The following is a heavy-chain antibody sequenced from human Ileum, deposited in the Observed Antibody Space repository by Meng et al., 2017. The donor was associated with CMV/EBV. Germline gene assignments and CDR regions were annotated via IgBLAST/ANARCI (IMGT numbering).Heavy chain of an antibody. CDR1: GDSISNYF. CDR2: ISPSGNI. J-gene: IGHJ4*02. D-gene: IGHD3-22*01. CDR3: ARGESRGYYYFDY. Sequence: VQLQQWGAGLLKPSETLSLTCAVSGDSISNYFWSWIRQPAGKKLEWIGRISPSGNINYIPSLKGRVTMSLDTSNNQIFLNLTSVTAADTALYYCARGESRGYYYFDYWGQGILVTVSS. V-gene: IGHV4-59*10.